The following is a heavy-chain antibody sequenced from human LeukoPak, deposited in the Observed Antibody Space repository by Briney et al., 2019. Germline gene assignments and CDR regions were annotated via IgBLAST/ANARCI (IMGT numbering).Heavy chain of an antibody. D-gene: IGHD5-18*01. J-gene: IGHJ4*02. CDR2: IIPILGTA. CDR3: ARAVAEYSYGYPFDY. V-gene: IGHV1-69*13. Sequence: GAAVKGSCKASGGTFSGYAVSWVPQAPGQRLKWMGGIIPILGTANNAQKFQGRATITADESTSTAYMELSSLRSEDTAVYYCARAVAEYSYGYPFDYWGQGTLVTVSS. CDR1: GGTFSGYA.